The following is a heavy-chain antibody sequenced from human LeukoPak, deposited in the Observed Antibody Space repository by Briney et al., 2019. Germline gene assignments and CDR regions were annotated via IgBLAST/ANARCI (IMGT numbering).Heavy chain of an antibody. CDR2: TYYRSKWYN. J-gene: IGHJ4*02. CDR3: ARDRGDYYGSGSYYKHFDY. D-gene: IGHD3-10*01. V-gene: IGHV6-1*01. Sequence: QTLSLTCAISGDSVSSNSAAWNWIRQSPSRGLEWLGRTYYRSKWYNNYAISVKSRITINPDTSKNQFSLQLNSVTPEDTAVYYCARDRGDYYGSGSYYKHFDYWGQGTLVTVSS. CDR1: GDSVSSNSAA.